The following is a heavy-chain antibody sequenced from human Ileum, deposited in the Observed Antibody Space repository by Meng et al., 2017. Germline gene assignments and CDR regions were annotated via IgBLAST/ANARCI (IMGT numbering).Heavy chain of an antibody. CDR3: ARHGGYYQGF. CDR1: SGSITSDTY. CDR2: ISHSGST. V-gene: IGHV4-4*03. D-gene: IGHD4-23*01. J-gene: IGHJ4*02. Sequence: QVQLQGSGPGLVKPLGTLSLPCAVSSGSITSDTYWSWVRLPPGKGLEWIGQISHSGSTFYNPSLKSRVTMSVDKSKSQFSLMLTSVTAADTAVYYCARHGGYYQGFWGQGTLVTVSS.